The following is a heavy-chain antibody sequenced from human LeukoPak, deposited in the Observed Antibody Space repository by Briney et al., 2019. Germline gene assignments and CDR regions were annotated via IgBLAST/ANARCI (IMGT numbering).Heavy chain of an antibody. CDR3: ATSARIAAAGTLDY. D-gene: IGHD6-13*01. Sequence: GGSLRLSCAASGFTFSSYAMSWVRQAPGKGLEWVSAISGSGGSTYYADSVRGRFTISRDNSKNTLYLQMNSLRAEDTAVYYCATSARIAAAGTLDYWGQGTLVTVSS. J-gene: IGHJ4*02. V-gene: IGHV3-23*01. CDR1: GFTFSSYA. CDR2: ISGSGGST.